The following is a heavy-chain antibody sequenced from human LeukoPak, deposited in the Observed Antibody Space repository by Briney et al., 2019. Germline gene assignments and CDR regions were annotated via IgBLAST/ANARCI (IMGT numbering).Heavy chain of an antibody. CDR1: GFTFSSYA. D-gene: IGHD3-16*02. CDR2: ISGSGGST. CDR3: ATQRGYDYVWGSYRPYYYYGMDV. Sequence: QPGGSLRLFCAASGFTFSSYAMSWGRQARGEGLGWVAAISGSGGSTYYADCVKGRFTISRDNSKNTLYLQINSLRAEDTAVYYCATQRGYDYVWGSYRPYYYYGMDVWGKGTTVTVSS. J-gene: IGHJ6*04. V-gene: IGHV3-23*01.